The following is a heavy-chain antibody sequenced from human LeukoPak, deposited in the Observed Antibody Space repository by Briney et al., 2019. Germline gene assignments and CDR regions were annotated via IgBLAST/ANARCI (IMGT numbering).Heavy chain of an antibody. CDR3: ARGLCGGDCYSD. D-gene: IGHD2-21*02. J-gene: IGHJ4*02. V-gene: IGHV3-11*06. Sequence: GGSLRLSCAASGFTFSDYYMSWIRQAPGKGLEWVSYISSSSYTNYADSVKGRFTISRDNAKNSLYLQMNSLRAEDTAAYYCARGLCGGDCYSDWGQGTLVTVSS. CDR1: GFTFSDYY. CDR2: ISSSSYT.